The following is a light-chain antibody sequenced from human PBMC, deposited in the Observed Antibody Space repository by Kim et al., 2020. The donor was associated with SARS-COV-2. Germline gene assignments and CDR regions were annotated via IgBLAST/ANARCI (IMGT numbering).Light chain of an antibody. CDR2: DAS. J-gene: IGKJ2*01. V-gene: IGKV3-15*01. CDR3: QQYNNWPYT. Sequence: SVGTGDRATHSCRASQSVSRNLAWDQQKPGQAPRLLLYDASARATGVPARFSGSGSGTEFTHTISALQSEDFAVYYCQQYNNWPYTFGQGTKLEI. CDR1: QSVSRN.